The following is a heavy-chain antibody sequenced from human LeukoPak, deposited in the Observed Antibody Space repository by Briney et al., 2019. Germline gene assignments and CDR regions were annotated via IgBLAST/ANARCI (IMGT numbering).Heavy chain of an antibody. Sequence: GASVKVSCKASGGTFSSYAISWVRQAPGQGLEWMGGIIPIFGTANYAQKFQGRVTITADESTSTAYMELSSLRSEDTAVYYCAIGATEFDRVTARLDYWGQGTLVTVSS. CDR2: IIPIFGTA. D-gene: IGHD1-26*01. CDR3: AIGATEFDRVTARLDY. V-gene: IGHV1-69*13. J-gene: IGHJ4*02. CDR1: GGTFSSYA.